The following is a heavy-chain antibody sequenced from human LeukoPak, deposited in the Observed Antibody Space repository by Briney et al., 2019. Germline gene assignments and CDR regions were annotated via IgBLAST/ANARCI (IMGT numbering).Heavy chain of an antibody. D-gene: IGHD3-10*01. J-gene: IGHJ4*02. Sequence: PSETLSLTCTVSGGSVSSGSYYWSWIRQPPGKGLEWVGYIYYSGSTNYNPSLKSRVTISVDTSKNQFSLKLGSVTAADTAVYYCARVGSGSFDYWGQGTLVTVSS. CDR2: IYYSGST. CDR1: GGSVSSGSYY. V-gene: IGHV4-61*01. CDR3: ARVGSGSFDY.